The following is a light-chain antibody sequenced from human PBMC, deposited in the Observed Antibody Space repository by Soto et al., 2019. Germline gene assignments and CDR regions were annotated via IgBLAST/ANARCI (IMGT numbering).Light chain of an antibody. V-gene: IGLV1-44*01. Sequence: QPVLTQPPSASGTPGQRVTISCSGSRSNIGSNPVTWYQQLPGTAPKLLIDSNNQRPSGVPDRFSGSRSGTSASLAISGLQSEDEADYYCAAWDDSLYGRVFGTGTKLTVL. CDR1: RSNIGSNP. CDR2: SNN. J-gene: IGLJ1*01. CDR3: AAWDDSLYGRV.